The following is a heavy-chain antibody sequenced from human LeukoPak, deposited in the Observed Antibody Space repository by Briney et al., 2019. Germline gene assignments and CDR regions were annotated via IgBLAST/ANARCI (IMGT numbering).Heavy chain of an antibody. CDR3: ARLHYYDSRGYFNDDY. J-gene: IGHJ4*02. CDR2: ISGSGGST. CDR1: GFTFSSYG. Sequence: GGSLRLSCAASGFTFSSYGMSWVRQAPGKGLEWASAISGSGGSTYYADSVKGRFTISRDNSKNTLYLQMNSLRAEDTAVYYCARLHYYDSRGYFNDDYWGQGTLVTVSS. V-gene: IGHV3-23*01. D-gene: IGHD3-22*01.